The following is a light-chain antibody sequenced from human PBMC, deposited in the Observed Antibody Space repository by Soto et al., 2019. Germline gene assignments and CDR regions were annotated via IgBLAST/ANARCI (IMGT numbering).Light chain of an antibody. CDR1: SGYSSYA. V-gene: IGLV4-69*01. CDR3: QTWGTGYVV. J-gene: IGLJ2*01. Sequence: QLVLTQSPSASASLGASVKLTCTLSSGYSSYAIAWHQQQPEKGPRYLMKLNSDGSHNKGDEIADRFSGSSSGAERYLTISSLQSEDEADYYCQTWGTGYVVFGGGTKVTVL. CDR2: LNSDGSH.